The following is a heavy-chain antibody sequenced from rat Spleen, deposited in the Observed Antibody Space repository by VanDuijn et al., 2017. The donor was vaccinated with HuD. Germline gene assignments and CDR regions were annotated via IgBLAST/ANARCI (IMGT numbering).Heavy chain of an antibody. CDR3: GKLDYYSGDSLDY. Sequence: EVQLVESDGGLVQPGRSLKLSCAASGFTFSDYYMAWVRQAPTKGLEWVATISYDGGRNFYRVSVTGRFTISRDNAKSSLYLQMDSLRSENTSTYYCGKLDYYSGDSLDYWGQGVMVTVSS. CDR2: ISYDGGRN. D-gene: IGHD1-1*01. CDR1: GFTFSDYY. J-gene: IGHJ2*01. V-gene: IGHV5-29*01.